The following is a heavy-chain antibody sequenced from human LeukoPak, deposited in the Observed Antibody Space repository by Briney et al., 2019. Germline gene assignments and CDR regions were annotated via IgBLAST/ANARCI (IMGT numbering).Heavy chain of an antibody. V-gene: IGHV1-18*01. CDR2: ISAYNGNT. CDR3: ARSLWELLDNYYYGMDV. Sequence: ASVKVSCKASGYTFTSYGISWVRQAPGQGLEWMGWISAYNGNTNYAQKLQGRVTMTTDTSTSTAYMELRSLRSDDTAVYYCARSLWELLDNYYYGMDVWGQGTTVTVSS. CDR1: GYTFTSYG. D-gene: IGHD1-26*01. J-gene: IGHJ6*02.